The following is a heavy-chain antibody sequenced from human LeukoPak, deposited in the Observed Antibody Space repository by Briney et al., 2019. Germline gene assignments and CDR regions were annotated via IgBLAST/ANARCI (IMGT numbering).Heavy chain of an antibody. CDR1: GGSISSYY. CDR2: IYYSGST. Sequence: SETLSLTCTVSGGSISSYYWSWIRQPSGKGLEWIGYIYYSGSTNYNPSLKSRVTISVDTSKNQFSLKLSSVTAADTAVYYCARHCGGDCYSGFGVNDYWGQGTLVTVSS. CDR3: ARHCGGDCYSGFGVNDY. J-gene: IGHJ4*02. V-gene: IGHV4-59*08. D-gene: IGHD2-21*02.